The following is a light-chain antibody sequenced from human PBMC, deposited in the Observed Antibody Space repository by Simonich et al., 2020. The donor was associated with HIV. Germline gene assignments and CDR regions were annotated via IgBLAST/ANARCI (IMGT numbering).Light chain of an antibody. J-gene: IGKJ2*01. CDR1: QSVSTN. V-gene: IGKV3-15*01. CDR3: QQYNNWPLL. Sequence: EIVMTQSPATLSVSPGARATLSCRPSQSVSTNVAWYQQTPGQAPRLLIYGASTRATGIPARFSGSGSGRDFTLTISNMHSEDFAVYYCQQYNNWPLLFGQGTKLEIK. CDR2: GAS.